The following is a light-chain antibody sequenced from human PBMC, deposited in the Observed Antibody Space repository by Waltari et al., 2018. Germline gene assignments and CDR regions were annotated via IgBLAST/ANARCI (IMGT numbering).Light chain of an antibody. J-gene: IGLJ3*02. CDR2: EAN. CDR3: ALYMGSVIWV. Sequence: CSQPTTGLAPRTLVYEANGSSSGFPVRFSGSILGNTAALTITGAQTDDESDYYCALYMGSVIWVFGGGTRLTVL. V-gene: IGLV8-61*01.